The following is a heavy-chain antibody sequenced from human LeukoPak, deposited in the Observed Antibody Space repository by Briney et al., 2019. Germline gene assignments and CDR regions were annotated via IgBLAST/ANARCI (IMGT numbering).Heavy chain of an antibody. J-gene: IGHJ6*02. D-gene: IGHD3-10*01. Sequence: SQTLSLTCTVSGGSISSGNYYWSWIRQPAGKGLEWIGRIYTSGSTNYNPSLKSRVTISVDTSKNQFSLKLSSVTAADTAVYYCAREGPSYGSGSPALLKKTYGMDVWGQGTTVTVSS. V-gene: IGHV4-61*02. CDR2: IYTSGST. CDR1: GGSISSGNYY. CDR3: AREGPSYGSGSPALLKKTYGMDV.